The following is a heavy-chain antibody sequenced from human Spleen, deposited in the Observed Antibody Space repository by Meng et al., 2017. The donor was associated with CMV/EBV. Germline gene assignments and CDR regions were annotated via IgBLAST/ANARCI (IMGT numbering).Heavy chain of an antibody. V-gene: IGHV3-73*01. Sequence: SGYLFSGSAIHWVRQASGKGLEWVGRIRTKSNGYAAEYGASVKGRFTVSRDDSQNTAYLQMDSLKIEDTAVYYCVRDDIVPSATGAYWGQGTLVTVSS. J-gene: IGHJ4*02. D-gene: IGHD5-24*01. CDR2: IRTKSNGYAA. CDR3: VRDDIVPSATGAY. CDR1: GYLFSGSA.